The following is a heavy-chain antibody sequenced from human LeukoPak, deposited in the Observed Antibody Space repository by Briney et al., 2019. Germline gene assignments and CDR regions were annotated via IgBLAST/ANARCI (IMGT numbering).Heavy chain of an antibody. D-gene: IGHD2-21*02. CDR2: INPDGRDT. Sequence: GGSLRLSCVVSGFTFNRCWMNWVRQAPGKGLEWVAHINPDGRDTYYVDSVKGRFTISRDNAQNSMYLQMNSLRAEDTAVYYCTSWGDTTAEYFQRWGQGTLVTVSS. V-gene: IGHV3-7*01. CDR3: TSWGDTTAEYFQR. J-gene: IGHJ1*01. CDR1: GFTFNRCW.